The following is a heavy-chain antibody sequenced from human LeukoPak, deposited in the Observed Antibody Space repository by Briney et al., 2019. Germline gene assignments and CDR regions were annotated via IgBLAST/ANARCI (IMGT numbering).Heavy chain of an antibody. CDR3: ASSELSSGWYRDY. V-gene: IGHV1-2*02. CDR1: GYTFTGYY. D-gene: IGHD6-19*01. CDR2: INPNSGGT. Sequence: ASVKVSCKASGYTFTGYYMHWVRQAPGQGLEWMGWINPNSGGTNYAQKFQGRVTMTRDTSISTAYMELSRLRSDDTAVYHCASSELSSGWYRDYWGQGTLVTVSS. J-gene: IGHJ4*02.